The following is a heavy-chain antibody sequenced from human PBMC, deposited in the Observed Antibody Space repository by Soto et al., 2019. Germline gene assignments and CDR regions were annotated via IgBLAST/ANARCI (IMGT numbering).Heavy chain of an antibody. CDR1: GFPFDAYV. J-gene: IGHJ4*02. CDR3: AKGNYYDSSGYYYFDY. V-gene: IGHV3-43*01. D-gene: IGHD3-22*01. CDR2: ITWDGGST. Sequence: PGGSLRLSCAASGFPFDAYVMHWVRQGPGKGLEWVSLITWDGGSTYYADSVKGRFTISRDNSENSLYLQMNSLRPEDTALYYCAKGNYYDSSGYYYFDYWGQGTLVTVS.